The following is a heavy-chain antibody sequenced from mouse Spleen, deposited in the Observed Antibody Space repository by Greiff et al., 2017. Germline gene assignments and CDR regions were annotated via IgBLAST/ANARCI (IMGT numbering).Heavy chain of an antibody. D-gene: IGHD2-1*01. Sequence: DVQLVESGPELVKPGASVKISCKASGYSFTGYYMNWVKQSPEKSLEWIGEINPSTGGTTYNQKFKAKATLTVDKSSSTAYMQLKSLTSEDSAVYYCARWRGNSVYFDYWGQGTTLTVSS. J-gene: IGHJ2*01. CDR3: ARWRGNSVYFDY. CDR1: GYSFTGYY. V-gene: IGHV1-42*01. CDR2: INPSTGGT.